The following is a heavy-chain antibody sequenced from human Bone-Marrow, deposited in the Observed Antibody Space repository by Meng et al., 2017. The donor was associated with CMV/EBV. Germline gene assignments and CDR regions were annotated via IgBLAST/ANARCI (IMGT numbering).Heavy chain of an antibody. J-gene: IGHJ4*02. V-gene: IGHV1-69*05. D-gene: IGHD5-18*01. CDR3: ARGGTAMVYFDY. CDR2: IIPIFGTA. CDR1: GGTFSSYA. Sequence: CKASGGTFSSYAISWVRQAPGQGLEWMGGIIPIFGTANYAQKFQGRVTITTDESTSTAYMELSSLRSEDTAVYYCARGGTAMVYFDYWGQGTLVTVSS.